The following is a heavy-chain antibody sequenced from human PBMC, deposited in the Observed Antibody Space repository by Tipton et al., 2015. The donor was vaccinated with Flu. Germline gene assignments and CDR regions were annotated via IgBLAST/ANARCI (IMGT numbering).Heavy chain of an antibody. V-gene: IGHV4-39*07. Sequence: LRLSCTVSGGSISSSSYYWGWIRQPPGKGLEWIGSIYYSGSTYYNPSLKSRVTISVDTSKNQFSLKLSSVTAADTAVYYCARVRAIYYDSSGPSPGYFDYWGQGTLVTVSS. CDR2: IYYSGST. J-gene: IGHJ4*02. CDR1: GGSISSSSYY. CDR3: ARVRAIYYDSSGPSPGYFDY. D-gene: IGHD3-22*01.